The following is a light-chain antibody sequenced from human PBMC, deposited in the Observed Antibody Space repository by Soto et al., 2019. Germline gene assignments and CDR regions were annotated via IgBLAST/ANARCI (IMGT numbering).Light chain of an antibody. CDR2: GAS. Sequence: EIVMTQSPATLSVSPGEDSTLSCKASQSVGSNLAWYQQKPGQAPRLLIYGASTRATGIPARFNGSGSGTEFTLTISSLQSEDFAVYYCQQYNNWPLTFGQGTKVDIK. CDR3: QQYNNWPLT. J-gene: IGKJ1*01. V-gene: IGKV3-15*01. CDR1: QSVGSN.